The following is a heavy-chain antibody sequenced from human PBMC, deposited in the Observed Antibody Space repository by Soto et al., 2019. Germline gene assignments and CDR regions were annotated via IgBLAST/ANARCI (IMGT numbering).Heavy chain of an antibody. Sequence: QVQLVQSGAEVKKPGASVKVSCKASGYTFASYAMHWVRQAPGQRLEWMGWINAGNGNTKYSQKFQGRVTITRDTSARTAYMELSSLRSEDTAVYYCARNLMDYDILTGYYMAYYFDSWGQGTLVTVSS. CDR2: INAGNGNT. CDR3: ARNLMDYDILTGYYMAYYFDS. J-gene: IGHJ4*02. CDR1: GYTFASYA. V-gene: IGHV1-3*01. D-gene: IGHD3-9*01.